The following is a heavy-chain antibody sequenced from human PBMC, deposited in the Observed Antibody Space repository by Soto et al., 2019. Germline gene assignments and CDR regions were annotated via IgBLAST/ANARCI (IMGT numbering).Heavy chain of an antibody. CDR1: RDSFSNYA. J-gene: IGHJ4*02. Sequence: SLKVSCKASRDSFSNYAISWVRQAPGQGLEWMGGIFPFIGTTSFAQRFQDRVTITADEPTSTAYMELRSLTPEDTAVYYCARGGYSSSWRFDYWSQGTVVTVS. CDR3: ARGGYSSSWRFDY. V-gene: IGHV1-69*13. CDR2: IFPFIGTT. D-gene: IGHD6-13*01.